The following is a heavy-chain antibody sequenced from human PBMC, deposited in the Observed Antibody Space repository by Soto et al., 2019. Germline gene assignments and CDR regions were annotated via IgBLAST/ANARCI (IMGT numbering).Heavy chain of an antibody. CDR3: ARDVPTEEGNYGYLMDV. D-gene: IGHD5-18*01. CDR2: IARDGGSE. CDR1: GFAFNEYA. J-gene: IGHJ6*01. V-gene: IGHV3-30*14. Sequence: QVQLVQSGGGVVQPGRSLRLSCAASGFAFNEYALHWVRQAPGKGLEWVAVIARDGGSEYYAKSVKGRFTISRDRSRNMLYLQMNSLRPEDTAVYFCARDVPTEEGNYGYLMDVWRQGTTVIVSS.